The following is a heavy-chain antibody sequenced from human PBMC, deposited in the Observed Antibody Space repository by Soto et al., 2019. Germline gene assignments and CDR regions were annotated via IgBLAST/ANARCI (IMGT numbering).Heavy chain of an antibody. CDR3: ARDGSCSGGSCSGDY. CDR1: GFTVSSNY. D-gene: IGHD2-15*01. J-gene: IGHJ4*02. Sequence: EVQLVESGGGLIQPGGSLRLSCAASGFTVSSNYMSWVRQAPGKGLEWVSVIYSGGSTYYADPVKGRFTISRDNSKNPPYLQMNSLRAEDTAVYYCARDGSCSGGSCSGDYWGQGTLVPVSS. V-gene: IGHV3-53*01. CDR2: IYSGGST.